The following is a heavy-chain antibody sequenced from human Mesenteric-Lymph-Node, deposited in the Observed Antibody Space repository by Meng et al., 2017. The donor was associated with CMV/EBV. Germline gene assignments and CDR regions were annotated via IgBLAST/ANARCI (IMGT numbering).Heavy chain of an antibody. D-gene: IGHD1-7*01. J-gene: IGHJ6*02. V-gene: IGHV3-30*02. CDR3: ASAENWNYSNYYYYYGMDV. CDR1: GFTFSSYG. Sequence: GESLKISCAASGFTFSSYGMHWVRQAPGKELEWVAFIRYDGSNKYYADSVKGRFTISRDNSKNTLYLQMNSLRAEDTAVYYCASAENWNYSNYYYYYGMDVWGQGTTVTVSS. CDR2: IRYDGSNK.